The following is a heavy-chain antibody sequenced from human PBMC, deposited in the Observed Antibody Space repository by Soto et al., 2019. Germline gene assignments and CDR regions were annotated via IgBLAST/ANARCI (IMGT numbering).Heavy chain of an antibody. D-gene: IGHD1-1*01. CDR1: VASFSSSSYY. Sequence: SETLSLTCTVSVASFSSSSYYWAWVRQAPEKGLGWIGAISYGGYTYRNPSLRSRVTIFVDTSRSQFSLDLTSVTAADTAIYYCARHRRETGTYAQPLDSWGQGTLVTVSS. V-gene: IGHV4-39*01. CDR3: ARHRRETGTYAQPLDS. CDR2: ISYGGYT. J-gene: IGHJ4*02.